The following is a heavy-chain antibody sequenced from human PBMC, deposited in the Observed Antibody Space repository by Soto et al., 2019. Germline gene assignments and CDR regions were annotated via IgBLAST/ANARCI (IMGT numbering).Heavy chain of an antibody. V-gene: IGHV2-5*02. CDR3: AHIVITFGGVVADDAFDV. J-gene: IGHJ3*01. D-gene: IGHD3-16*02. Sequence: SGPTLVNPTETLTLTCTFSGFSLITRGLGVGWIRQPPGKALEWLAVIYWDDDKRYSPSLKTRLVLTKDTPKNQVLLTMTNMDSVDTATYFCAHIVITFGGVVADDAFDVWGQGTMVTVSS. CDR1: GFSLITRGLG. CDR2: IYWDDDK.